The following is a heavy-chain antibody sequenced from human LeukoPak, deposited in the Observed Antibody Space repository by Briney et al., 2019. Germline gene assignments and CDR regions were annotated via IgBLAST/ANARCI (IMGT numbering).Heavy chain of an antibody. V-gene: IGHV1-69*13. CDR1: GGTFSSYA. D-gene: IGHD3-22*01. CDR3: ARGPYYYDSSGPWYYFDY. Sequence: SVKVSCKASGGTFSSYAISWVRQAPGQGLEWMGGIIPIFGTANYAQKFQGRVTITADESTSTAYMELSSLRSEDTAAYYCARGPYYYDSSGPWYYFDYWGQGTLVTVSS. J-gene: IGHJ4*02. CDR2: IIPIFGTA.